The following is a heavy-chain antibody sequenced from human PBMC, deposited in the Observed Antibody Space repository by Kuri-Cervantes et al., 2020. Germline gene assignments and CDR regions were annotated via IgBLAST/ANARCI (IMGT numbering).Heavy chain of an antibody. V-gene: IGHV3-7*01. Sequence: GGCRRPSWPASGFTFGTYWMSWVRQAQGKGLEWVANIKQDGSEKYYGDSVKGRFNISRDNAKNSLSLKMNSLRAEDTAVYYCATQGYCSSTSCSWDYYYYYMDVWGKGTTVTVSS. CDR3: ATQGYCSSTSCSWDYYYYYMDV. J-gene: IGHJ6*03. D-gene: IGHD2-2*01. CDR1: GFTFGTYW. CDR2: IKQDGSEK.